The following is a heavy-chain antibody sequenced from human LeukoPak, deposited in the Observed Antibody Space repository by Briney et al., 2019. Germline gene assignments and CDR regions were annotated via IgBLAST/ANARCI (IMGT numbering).Heavy chain of an antibody. Sequence: GASVKVSCTASGYTFTSYGISWVRQAPGQGLEWMGIINPSGGSTSYAQKFQGRVTMTRDTSTSTVYMELSSLRSEDTAVYYCARGVVGAYYGMDVWGQGTTVTVSS. CDR2: INPSGGST. CDR1: GYTFTSYG. D-gene: IGHD1-26*01. V-gene: IGHV1-46*01. CDR3: ARGVVGAYYGMDV. J-gene: IGHJ6*02.